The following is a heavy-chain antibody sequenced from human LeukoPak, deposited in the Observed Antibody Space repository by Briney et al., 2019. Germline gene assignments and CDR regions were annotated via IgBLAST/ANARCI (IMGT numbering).Heavy chain of an antibody. V-gene: IGHV4-31*03. CDR2: IYYSGST. CDR3: ARDYLVVATITETYYYYYGMDV. CDR1: GGSISSGGYY. D-gene: IGHD5-12*01. Sequence: PSQTLSLTCTVSGGSISSGGYYWSWIRQHPGKGLEWIGYIYYSGSTYYNPSLKSRVTISVDTSKNQFSLKLSSVTAADTAVYYCARDYLVVATITETYYYYYGMDVWGKGTTVTVSS. J-gene: IGHJ6*04.